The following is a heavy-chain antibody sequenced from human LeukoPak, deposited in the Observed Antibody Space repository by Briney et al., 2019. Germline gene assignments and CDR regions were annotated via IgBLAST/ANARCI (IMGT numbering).Heavy chain of an antibody. CDR3: ARDPYSGNYGNYYYYYMDV. Sequence: GGSLRLSCAASGFTFSSYGIHWVRQAPGKGLEWVAFIRYDGNNKYYADSVKGRFTISRDNSKNTLYLQMNSLRAEDTALYFCARDPYSGNYGNYYYYYMDVWGKGTTVTISS. D-gene: IGHD1-26*01. V-gene: IGHV3-30*02. CDR2: IRYDGNNK. CDR1: GFTFSSYG. J-gene: IGHJ6*03.